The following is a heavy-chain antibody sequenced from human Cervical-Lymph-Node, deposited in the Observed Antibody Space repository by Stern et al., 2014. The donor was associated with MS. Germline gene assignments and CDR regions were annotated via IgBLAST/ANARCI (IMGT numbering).Heavy chain of an antibody. Sequence: QLQLQESGPGLVKPSETLSLTCTVSGDSLTSYYWNWLRQPPGKELQWIGYGFYTGRTNYNPSLQSRITITVDRSKNQLSLRMNSVTAADTAIYYCARSRDGYNLEYWGQGILVTVSS. CDR2: GFYTGRT. J-gene: IGHJ4*02. CDR3: ARSRDGYNLEY. CDR1: GDSLTSYY. D-gene: IGHD5-24*01. V-gene: IGHV4-59*01.